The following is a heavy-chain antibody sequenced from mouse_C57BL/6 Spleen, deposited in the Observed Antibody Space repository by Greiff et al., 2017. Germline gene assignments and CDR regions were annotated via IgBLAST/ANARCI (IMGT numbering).Heavy chain of an antibody. J-gene: IGHJ3*01. Sequence: VQLQQSGAELVRPGASVTLSCKASGYTFTDYEMHWVKQTPVHGLEWVGAIDPETGGTAYNQKFKGKAILTAAKSSSPAYMELRSLTSEDSAVFFCTRRLPRWFAYWGQGTLVTVSA. CDR3: TRRLPRWFAY. CDR2: IDPETGGT. CDR1: GYTFTDYE. D-gene: IGHD2-10*01. V-gene: IGHV1-15*01.